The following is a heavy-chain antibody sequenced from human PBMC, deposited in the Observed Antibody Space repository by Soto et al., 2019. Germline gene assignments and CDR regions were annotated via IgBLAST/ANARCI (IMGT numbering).Heavy chain of an antibody. D-gene: IGHD3-9*01. J-gene: IGHJ6*03. CDR1: GGSISNFY. CDR3: ARKVLGTDILADYFVDYYYYMDV. Sequence: PSETLSLTCTVSGGSISNFYWSWIRQPPGKGLEWIGYVYYTGSTSYNPSLKRRVTFSADSSRGQFSLRLNSVTAADTAVYYCARKVLGTDILADYFVDYYYYMDVWGKGTTVTVSS. V-gene: IGHV4-59*08. CDR2: VYYTGST.